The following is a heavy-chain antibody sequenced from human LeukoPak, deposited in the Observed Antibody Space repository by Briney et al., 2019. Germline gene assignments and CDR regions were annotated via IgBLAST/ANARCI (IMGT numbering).Heavy chain of an antibody. CDR1: GFTFSTYV. Sequence: GGSLRLSCSVSGFTFSTYVMHWVRQAPGKGLEYVSAISSNGDNTYYADSVKGRFTISRDNSKNTLYPQMSSLRADDTAVYYCVRGTGYWGQGTLVTVSS. J-gene: IGHJ4*02. CDR3: VRGTGY. CDR2: ISSNGDNT. V-gene: IGHV3-64D*06.